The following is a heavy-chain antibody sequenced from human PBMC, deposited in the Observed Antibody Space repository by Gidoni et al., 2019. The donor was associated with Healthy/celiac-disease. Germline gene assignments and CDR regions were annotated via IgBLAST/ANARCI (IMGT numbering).Heavy chain of an antibody. J-gene: IGHJ4*02. CDR2: ISYDGSNK. CDR3: AKDLADRIAAGVDY. V-gene: IGHV3-30*18. CDR1: GFTFSSYG. Sequence: PAWSLRLSCAASGFTFSSYGMHWVRQAPGKGLEWVAVISYDGSNKYYADSVKGRFTISRDNSKNTLYLQMNSLRAEDTAVYYCAKDLADRIAAGVDYWGQGTLVTVSS. D-gene: IGHD6-13*01.